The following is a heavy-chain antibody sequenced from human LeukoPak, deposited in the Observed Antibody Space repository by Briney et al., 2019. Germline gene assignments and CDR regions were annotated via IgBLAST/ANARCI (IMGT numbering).Heavy chain of an antibody. J-gene: IGHJ4*02. D-gene: IGHD5-18*01. V-gene: IGHV3-11*01. CDR3: AREDSYGGYYFDY. CDR2: ISSSGSTI. Sequence: GGSLRLSCVASGFTFSSHALSWVRQAPGKGLEWVSYISSSGSTIYYADSVKGRFTISRDNAKNSLYLQMNSLRAEDTAVYYCAREDSYGGYYFDYWGQGTLVTVSS. CDR1: GFTFSSHA.